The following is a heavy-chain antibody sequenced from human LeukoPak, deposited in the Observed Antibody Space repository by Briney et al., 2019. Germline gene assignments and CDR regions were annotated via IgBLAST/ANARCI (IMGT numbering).Heavy chain of an antibody. D-gene: IGHD5-24*01. CDR3: ARDRKGVEMATIGFDY. J-gene: IGHJ4*02. Sequence: PSETLSLTCTVSGGSISSYYWSWIRQPPGKGLEWIGYIYYSGSTNYNPSLKSRVTISVDTSKNQFSLKLSSVTAADTAVYYCARDRKGVEMATIGFDYWGQGTLVTVSS. CDR1: GGSISSYY. CDR2: IYYSGST. V-gene: IGHV4-59*12.